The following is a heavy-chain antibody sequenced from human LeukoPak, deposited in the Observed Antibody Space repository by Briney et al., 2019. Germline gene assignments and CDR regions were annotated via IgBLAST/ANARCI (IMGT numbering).Heavy chain of an antibody. D-gene: IGHD3-10*01. CDR1: GYTFTGYY. CDR2: INPYSGDT. CDR3: ARGSSAYVFVWFGESKFDY. V-gene: IGHV1-2*02. J-gene: IGHJ4*02. Sequence: GASVKVSCKASGYTFTGYYMHWVRQAPGQGLEWMGWINPYSGDTKYIQKFQGRVTMTRDRSVSTTYMELSSLRSDDTALYYCARGSSAYVFVWFGESKFDYWGQGTLVTVSS.